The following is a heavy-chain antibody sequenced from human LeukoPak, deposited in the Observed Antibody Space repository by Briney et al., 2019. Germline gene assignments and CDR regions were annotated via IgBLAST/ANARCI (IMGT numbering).Heavy chain of an antibody. CDR3: ARVVGATFTFFDY. CDR2: IYHSGST. J-gene: IGHJ4*02. D-gene: IGHD1-26*01. V-gene: IGHV4-30-2*01. Sequence: SETLSLTCTVSGGSISSGGYYWSWIRQPPGKGLEWIGYIYHSGSTYYNPSLKSRVAISVDRSKNQFSLKLSSVTAADTAVYYCARVVGATFTFFDYWGQGTLVTVSS. CDR1: GGSISSGGYY.